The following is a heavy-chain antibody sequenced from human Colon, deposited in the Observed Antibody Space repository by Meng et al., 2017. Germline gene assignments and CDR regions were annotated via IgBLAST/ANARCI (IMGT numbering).Heavy chain of an antibody. V-gene: IGHV1-18*01. J-gene: IGHJ5*02. CDR3: ARDSSGSYFDNWFDP. CDR2: INPYNGNT. D-gene: IGHD1-26*01. CDR1: GYTFTNYG. Sequence: QVKLVQSGAEVKKPGASVKVSCKASGYTFTNYGIGWVRQAPGQGLEWMGWINPYNGNTNYAQNLQGRVTMTTDTATSTASMELRSLRSDDTAVYYCARDSSGSYFDNWFDPWGQGTLVTVSS.